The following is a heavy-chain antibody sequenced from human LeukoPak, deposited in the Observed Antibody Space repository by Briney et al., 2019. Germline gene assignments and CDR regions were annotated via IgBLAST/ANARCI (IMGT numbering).Heavy chain of an antibody. V-gene: IGHV3-23*01. CDR3: AKPAVAGTLDY. CDR2: IGGSGGST. J-gene: IGHJ4*02. D-gene: IGHD6-19*01. CDR1: GFTLSSYP. Sequence: PAGSLTLSCPASGFTLSSYPMSWVRQPPGKGLEWVSAIGGSGGSTYYADSVKGRFTISRDNSKNTLYLQMNSLRDEDTAVYYCAKPAVAGTLDYWGQGTLVTVSS.